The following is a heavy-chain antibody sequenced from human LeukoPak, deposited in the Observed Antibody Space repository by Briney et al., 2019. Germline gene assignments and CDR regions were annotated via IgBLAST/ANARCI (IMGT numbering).Heavy chain of an antibody. CDR2: INPSGGST. CDR1: GYTFTSYY. CDR3: ARDRANGVCDY. D-gene: IGHD2-8*01. J-gene: IGHJ4*02. V-gene: IGHV1-46*01. Sequence: ASVKVSCKASGYTFTSYYKHWVRQAPGQGLEWMGIINPSGGSTSYAQKFQGRVTMTRDTSTSTVYMELSSLRSEDTAVYYCARDRANGVCDYWGQGTLVTVSS.